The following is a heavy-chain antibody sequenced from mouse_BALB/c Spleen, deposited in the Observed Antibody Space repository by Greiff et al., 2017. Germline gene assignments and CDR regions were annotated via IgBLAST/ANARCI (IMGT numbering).Heavy chain of an antibody. V-gene: IGHV1-7*01. CDR1: GYTFTSYW. J-gene: IGHJ4*01. CDR3: ARYGELLRLRYAMDY. Sequence: QVQLQQSGAELAKPGASVKMSCKASGYTFTSYWMHWVKQRPGQGLEWIGYINPSTGYTEYNQKFKDKATLTADKSSSTAYMQLSSLTSEDSAVYYCARYGELLRLRYAMDYWGQGTSVTVSS. CDR2: INPSTGYT. D-gene: IGHD1-2*01.